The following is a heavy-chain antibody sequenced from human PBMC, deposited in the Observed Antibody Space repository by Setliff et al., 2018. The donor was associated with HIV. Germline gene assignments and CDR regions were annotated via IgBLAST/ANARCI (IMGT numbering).Heavy chain of an antibody. V-gene: IGHV4-39*01. D-gene: IGHD6-19*01. Sequence: TLSLTCTVSGGSISTGYYYWGWNRQPPGKGLEWIGNMYYSGSTSCKPSLKRRVTISVDSSKNQFSLKVTSVTASDTAVYYCARHIAVADGYYSYSMYVWGAGTTVTVSS. CDR3: ARHIAVADGYYSYSMYV. CDR2: MYYSGST. CDR1: GGSISTGYYY. J-gene: IGHJ6*03.